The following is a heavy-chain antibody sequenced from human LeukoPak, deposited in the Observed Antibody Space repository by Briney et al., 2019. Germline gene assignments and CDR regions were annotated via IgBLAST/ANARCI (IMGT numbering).Heavy chain of an antibody. J-gene: IGHJ4*02. V-gene: IGHV3-7*01. CDR3: ARADDGSYEYYFDY. Sequence: GGSLRLSCAASGFTFSSYWMSWVRQAPGKGLEWVANIKQDGSEKYYVDSVKGRFTIPRDNAKSSLYLQMNSLRAEDTAVYYCARADDGSYEYYFDYWGQGTLVTVSS. CDR2: IKQDGSEK. D-gene: IGHD1-26*01. CDR1: GFTFSSYW.